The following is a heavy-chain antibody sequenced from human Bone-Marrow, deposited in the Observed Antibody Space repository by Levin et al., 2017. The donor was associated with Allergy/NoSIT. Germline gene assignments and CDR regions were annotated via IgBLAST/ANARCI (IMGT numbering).Heavy chain of an antibody. Sequence: GGSLRLSCAASGFTFSSYSMNWVRQAPGKGLEWVSSISSSSSYIYYADSVKGRFTISRDNAKNSLYLQMNSLRAEDTAVYYCARGPRIAARPGGMDVWGQGTTVTVSS. CDR1: GFTFSSYS. J-gene: IGHJ6*02. D-gene: IGHD6-6*01. CDR3: ARGPRIAARPGGMDV. CDR2: ISSSSSYI. V-gene: IGHV3-21*01.